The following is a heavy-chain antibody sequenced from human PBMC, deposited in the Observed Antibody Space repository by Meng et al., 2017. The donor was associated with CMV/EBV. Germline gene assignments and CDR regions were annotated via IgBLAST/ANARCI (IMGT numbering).Heavy chain of an antibody. Sequence: GESLKISCAASEFTFSTYWIHWVRQAPGKGLVWVSRIDSDGSTTSYADSVKGRFTISRDNAKKTLYLQMNSLRADDTAVYYCARGHGKWELLRDGMDVWGQGTTVTVSS. CDR1: EFTFSTYW. CDR3: ARGHGKWELLRDGMDV. J-gene: IGHJ6*02. CDR2: IDSDGSTT. V-gene: IGHV3-74*01. D-gene: IGHD1-26*01.